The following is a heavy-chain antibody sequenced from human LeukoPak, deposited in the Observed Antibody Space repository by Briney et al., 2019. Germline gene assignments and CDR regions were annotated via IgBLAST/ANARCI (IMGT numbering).Heavy chain of an antibody. J-gene: IGHJ4*02. CDR3: AAIMITFGGVIAYDY. CDR2: ISAYNGNT. D-gene: IGHD3-16*02. V-gene: IGHV1-18*01. CDR1: GYTFTSYG. Sequence: ASVKVSCKASGYTFTSYGISWVRQAPGQGLEWMGWISAYNGNTNYAQKLQGRVTMTTDTSTGTAYMELRSLRSDDTAVYYCAAIMITFGGVIAYDYWGQGTLVTVSS.